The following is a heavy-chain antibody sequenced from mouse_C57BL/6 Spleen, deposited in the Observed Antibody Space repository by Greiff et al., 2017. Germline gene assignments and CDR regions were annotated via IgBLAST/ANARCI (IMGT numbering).Heavy chain of an antibody. CDR1: GFTFSSYA. CDR3: ARDRGGYYSYFDY. J-gene: IGHJ2*01. CDR2: ISDGGSYT. D-gene: IGHD2-3*01. Sequence: EVKLQESGGGLVKPGGSLKLSCAASGFTFSSYAMSWVRQTPEKRLEWVATISDGGSYTYYPDNVKGRFTISRDNAKNNLYLQMSHLKSEDTAMYYCARDRGGYYSYFDYWGQGTTLTVSS. V-gene: IGHV5-4*01.